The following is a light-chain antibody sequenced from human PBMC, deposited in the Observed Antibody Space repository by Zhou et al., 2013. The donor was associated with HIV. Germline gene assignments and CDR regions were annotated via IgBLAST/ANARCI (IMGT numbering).Light chain of an antibody. J-gene: IGKJ2*01. V-gene: IGKV3-11*01. CDR2: DAS. CDR3: QQRSNWPPEDT. CDR1: QSVRSY. Sequence: EIVLTQSPATLSLSPGERATLSCTASQSVRSYLAWYQQKPGQAPRLLIYDASNRATGIPARFSGSGSGTDFTLTISSLEPEDFAVYYCQQRSNWPPEDTFGQGTKLEIK.